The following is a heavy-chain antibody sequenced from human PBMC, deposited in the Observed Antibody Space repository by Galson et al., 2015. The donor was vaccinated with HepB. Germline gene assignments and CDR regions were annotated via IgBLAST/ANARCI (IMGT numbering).Heavy chain of an antibody. V-gene: IGHV1-69*13. Sequence: SVKVSCKASGYTFSSYAISWVRQAPGQGLEWMGGIIPIFGTANYAQKFQGRVTITADESTSTAYMELSSLRSEDTAVYYCARGRGGSSSSIYYYYMDVWGKGTTVTVSS. CDR1: GYTFSSYA. J-gene: IGHJ6*03. CDR2: IIPIFGTA. D-gene: IGHD6-6*01. CDR3: ARGRGGSSSSIYYYYMDV.